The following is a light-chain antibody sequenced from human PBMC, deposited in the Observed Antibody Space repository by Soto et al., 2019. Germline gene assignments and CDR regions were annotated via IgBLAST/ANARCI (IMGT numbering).Light chain of an antibody. Sequence: EIVFTQSPGTLSFSPGERATLSCRASQSVSSSYLAWYQQKPGQAPRLLIYGASSRATGTPDRFSGSGSGTDFTLTISRLEPEDFAVYYCQQYGSSLITLGQGTRLEIK. CDR3: QQYGSSLIT. CDR2: GAS. CDR1: QSVSSSY. J-gene: IGKJ5*01. V-gene: IGKV3-20*01.